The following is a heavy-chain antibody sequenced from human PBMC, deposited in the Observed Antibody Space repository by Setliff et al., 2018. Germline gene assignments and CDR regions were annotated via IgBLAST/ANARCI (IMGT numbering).Heavy chain of an antibody. CDR1: GGSVKSHY. V-gene: IGHV4-59*08. CDR3: ARMTGFQYIDV. Sequence: SETLSLTCTVSGGSVKSHYWSWIRQTPEKGLEGIGYFYYSGSTNYNPSLKSRVTTSVHTSTNQLSLTLTSVTAADTAVYYCARMTGFQYIDVWDKGTTVTVSS. D-gene: IGHD3-3*01. J-gene: IGHJ6*03. CDR2: FYYSGST.